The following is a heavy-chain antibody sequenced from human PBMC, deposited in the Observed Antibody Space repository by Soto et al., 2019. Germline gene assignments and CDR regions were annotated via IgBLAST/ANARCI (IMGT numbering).Heavy chain of an antibody. CDR2: IYYSGST. J-gene: IGHJ5*02. Sequence: TVSGGSISSSSYYWGWIRQPPGKGLEWIGSIYYSGSTYYNPSLKSRVTISVDTSKNQFSLKLSSVTAADTAVYYCARPLGVVAATSDNWFDPWGQGTLVTVSS. D-gene: IGHD2-15*01. V-gene: IGHV4-39*01. CDR1: GGSISSSSYY. CDR3: ARPLGVVAATSDNWFDP.